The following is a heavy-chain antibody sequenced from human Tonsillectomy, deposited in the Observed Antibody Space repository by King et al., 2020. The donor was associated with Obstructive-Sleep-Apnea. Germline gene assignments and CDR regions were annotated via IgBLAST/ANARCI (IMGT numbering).Heavy chain of an antibody. J-gene: IGHJ4*02. CDR3: TTVTWVPHYFDY. V-gene: IGHV3-15*01. Sequence: VQLVESGGGLVKPGGSLRLSCAASGFTFSNAWMSWVRQAPGKGLEWVGRIKSKTDGGTADYAAPVKGRFTISRDDSKNTLYLQMNSLQTEGTAVYYCTTVTWVPHYFDYWGQGTLVTVSS. D-gene: IGHD1-26*01. CDR1: GFTFSNAW. CDR2: IKSKTDGGTA.